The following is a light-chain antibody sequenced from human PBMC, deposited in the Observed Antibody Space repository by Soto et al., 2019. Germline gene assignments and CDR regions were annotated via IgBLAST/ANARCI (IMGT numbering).Light chain of an antibody. CDR2: KAS. J-gene: IGKJ1*01. CDR1: QTFSSW. CDR3: QQYNTYPWT. V-gene: IGKV1-5*03. Sequence: DIQMTQSPSTLSGSVGDRVTITCRASQTFSSWLAWYQQKPGKAPKLLIYKASTLQSGVPSRFSGSGSGTEFTLTISSLQSDDFGTYYCQQYNTYPWTFGQGTKVDIK.